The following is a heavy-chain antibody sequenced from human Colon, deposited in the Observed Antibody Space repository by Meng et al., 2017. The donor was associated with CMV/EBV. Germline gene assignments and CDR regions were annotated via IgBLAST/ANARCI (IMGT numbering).Heavy chain of an antibody. CDR3: ARAKYASGWYSDY. CDR2: ISSDGSRA. CDR1: GFPFSRYW. V-gene: IGHV3-74*03. J-gene: IGHJ4*02. D-gene: IGHD6-19*01. Sequence: GRSLRLSCAASGFPFSRYWMHWVRQTPGRGLVWVSHISSDGSRATYADSVRGRFTVSRDNAKNTLYLQMNSLRAEDTAIYYCARAKYASGWYSDYWGQGTMVTVS.